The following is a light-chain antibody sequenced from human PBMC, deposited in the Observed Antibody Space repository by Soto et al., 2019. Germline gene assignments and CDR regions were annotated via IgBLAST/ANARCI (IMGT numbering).Light chain of an antibody. V-gene: IGLV1-44*01. CDR2: TTD. CDR3: AAWDGSLNGFV. J-gene: IGLJ7*01. Sequence: QSVLTQPPSVSGTPGQRVTISCSGSSSNIGENSLNWFQQFPGTAPKLLISTTDQRPSGVPDRFSGSKSGTSGSLAISELQSGDEADYYCAAWDGSLNGFVFGGGTKLTVL. CDR1: SSNIGENS.